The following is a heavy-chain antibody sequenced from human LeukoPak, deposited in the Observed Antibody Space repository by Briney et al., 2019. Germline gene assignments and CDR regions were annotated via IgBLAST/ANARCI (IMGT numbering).Heavy chain of an antibody. CDR2: IYYSGST. D-gene: IGHD3-9*01. J-gene: IGHJ4*02. CDR1: GGSISSYY. CDR3: ARGSGYDILTGYAPFDY. Sequence: SETLSLTCTVSGGSISSYYWSWIRQPPGKGPEWIGYIYYSGSTNYNPSLKSRVTISVDTSKNQFSLKLSSVTAADTAVYYCARGSGYDILTGYAPFDYWGQGTLVTVSS. V-gene: IGHV4-59*08.